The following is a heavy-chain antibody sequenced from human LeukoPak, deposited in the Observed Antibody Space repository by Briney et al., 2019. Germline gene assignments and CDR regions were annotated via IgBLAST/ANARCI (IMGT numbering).Heavy chain of an antibody. CDR1: GGSISSSSYC. CDR3: ASLRGSSDVDY. Sequence: SETLSLTCTVSGGSISSSSYCWVWLHQPPGKGLVWSGSMYYSGSTYYNPSLKSRVTISVDTSKNQYSLKLSSVTAADTAVYYCASLRGSSDVDYWGQGTLVTVSS. CDR2: MYYSGST. J-gene: IGHJ4*02. D-gene: IGHD6-6*01. V-gene: IGHV4-39*01.